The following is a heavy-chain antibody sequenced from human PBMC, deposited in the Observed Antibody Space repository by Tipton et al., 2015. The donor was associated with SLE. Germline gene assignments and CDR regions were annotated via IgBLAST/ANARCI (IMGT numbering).Heavy chain of an antibody. CDR2: IYYSGST. CDR3: ARPCSGGSCHYYYYGMDV. J-gene: IGHJ6*02. D-gene: IGHD2-15*01. CDR1: GGSISSSSYY. Sequence: LRLSCTVSGGSISSSSYYWGWIRQPPGKGLEWIGSIYYSGSTYYNPSLKSRVTISVDTSKNQFSLKLSSVTAADTAVYYCARPCSGGSCHYYYYGMDVWGQGTTVTVSS. V-gene: IGHV4-39*01.